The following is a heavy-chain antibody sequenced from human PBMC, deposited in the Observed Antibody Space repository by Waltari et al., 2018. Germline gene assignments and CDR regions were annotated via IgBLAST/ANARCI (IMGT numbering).Heavy chain of an antibody. J-gene: IGHJ2*01. V-gene: IGHV4-39*01. CDR3: ARLFTSCYHCGDFDL. Sequence: QLQLQESGPGLVKPSETLSLTCTVSGGSISSRSYYWGWLRQPPGKGLEWIGSIYYSGSTYYNPSLKSRVTISVDTSKNQFSLKLSSVTAADTAVYYCARLFTSCYHCGDFDLWGRGTLVTVSS. D-gene: IGHD2-2*01. CDR1: GGSISSRSYY. CDR2: IYYSGST.